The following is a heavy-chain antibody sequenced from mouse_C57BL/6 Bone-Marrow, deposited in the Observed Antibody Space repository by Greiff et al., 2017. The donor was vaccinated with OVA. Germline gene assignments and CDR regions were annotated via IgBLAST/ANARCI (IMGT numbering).Heavy chain of an antibody. CDR2: ISSGGSYI. D-gene: IGHD3-2*02. Sequence: DVHLVESGGDLVKPGGSLKLSCAASGFTFSSYGMSWVRQTPDKRLEWVATISSGGSYIYYPDSVKGRFTISRDNAKNTLYLQMRSLKSEDTAMYYWARRWTAQASRLYDYAMGYWGQGTSVTVSS. CDR1: GFTFSSYG. CDR3: ARRWTAQASRLYDYAMGY. V-gene: IGHV5-6*02. J-gene: IGHJ4*01.